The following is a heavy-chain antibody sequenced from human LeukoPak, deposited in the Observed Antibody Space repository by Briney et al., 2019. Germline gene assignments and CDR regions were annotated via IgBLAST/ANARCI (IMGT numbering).Heavy chain of an antibody. J-gene: IGHJ6*02. CDR2: ISGSGGST. D-gene: IGHD2-8*02. V-gene: IGHV3-23*01. Sequence: GGSLRLSCAASGFTFSSYAMSWVRQAPGKGLEWVSAISGSGGSTYYADSVKGRFTISRDNSKNTLYLQMNSLRAEDTAVYCCARGRWDTGGLHGLDVWGQGTTVTVSS. CDR1: GFTFSSYA. CDR3: ARGRWDTGGLHGLDV.